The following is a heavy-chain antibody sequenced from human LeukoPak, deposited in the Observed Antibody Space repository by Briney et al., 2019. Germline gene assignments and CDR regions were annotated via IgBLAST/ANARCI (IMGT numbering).Heavy chain of an antibody. J-gene: IGHJ6*03. V-gene: IGHV4-34*01. CDR1: GGSFSGYY. Sequence: SETLSLTCAVYGGSFSGYYWSWIRQPPGKGLEWIGEINHSGSTNYNPSLKSRVTISVDTSKNQFSLKLSSVTAADTAVYYCAREPPRGYSSSWYSYYYYMDVWGKGTTVTVSS. CDR3: AREPPRGYSSSWYSYYYYMDV. CDR2: INHSGST. D-gene: IGHD6-13*01.